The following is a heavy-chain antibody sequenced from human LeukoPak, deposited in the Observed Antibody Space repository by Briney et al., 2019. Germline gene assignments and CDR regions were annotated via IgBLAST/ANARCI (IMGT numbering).Heavy chain of an antibody. CDR3: AKRKVATEYYFDY. Sequence: GGSLRLSCAASGFTFSSYVMTWVRQAPGKGLEWVSSISASGGTTYYADSVKGGFTISRDNSKNTVYMQMNSLRAEDTAVYYCAKRKVATEYYFDYWGQGTLVTVSS. D-gene: IGHD1-26*01. J-gene: IGHJ4*02. V-gene: IGHV3-23*01. CDR1: GFTFSSYV. CDR2: ISASGGTT.